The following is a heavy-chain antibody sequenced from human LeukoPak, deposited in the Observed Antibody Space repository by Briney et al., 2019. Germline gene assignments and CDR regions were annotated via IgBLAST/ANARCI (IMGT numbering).Heavy chain of an antibody. D-gene: IGHD6-13*01. CDR3: AMLGSAAAGIVDY. V-gene: IGHV1-8*01. Sequence: ASVKVSCKASGYTFTSYDINWVRQATGQGLEWMGWMNPNSGNTGYAQKFQGRVTMTRNTSISTAYMELSSLRSEDTAVYYCAMLGSAAAGIVDYWGQGTLVTVSS. CDR2: MNPNSGNT. J-gene: IGHJ4*02. CDR1: GYTFTSYD.